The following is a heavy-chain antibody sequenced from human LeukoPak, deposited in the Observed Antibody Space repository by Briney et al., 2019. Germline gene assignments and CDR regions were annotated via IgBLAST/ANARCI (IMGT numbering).Heavy chain of an antibody. CDR1: GYIFTTYY. CDR3: ARQGYSGHSQGAADY. Sequence: ASVKVSCKASGYIFTTYYIHWVRQAPGQGLEWMGWISAYNGNTNYAQKFQGRVTMTTDTSTSTAHMELRSLRSDDTAVYYCARQGYSGHSQGAADYWGQGTLVTVSS. D-gene: IGHD4-23*01. CDR2: ISAYNGNT. V-gene: IGHV1-18*04. J-gene: IGHJ4*02.